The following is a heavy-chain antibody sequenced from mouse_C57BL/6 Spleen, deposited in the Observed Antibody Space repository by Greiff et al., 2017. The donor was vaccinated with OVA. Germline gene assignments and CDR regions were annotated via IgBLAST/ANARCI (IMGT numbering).Heavy chain of an antibody. D-gene: IGHD2-3*01. Sequence: EVMLVESEGGLVQPGSSMTLSCTASGFTFSDYYMAWVRQVPEKGLEWVANINYDGSSTYYLDSLKSRFIISRDNAKNILYLQMSSLKSEDTATYYCARENDGYYYFDYWGQGTTLTVSS. CDR1: GFTFSDYY. J-gene: IGHJ2*01. CDR3: ARENDGYYYFDY. CDR2: INYDGSST. V-gene: IGHV5-16*01.